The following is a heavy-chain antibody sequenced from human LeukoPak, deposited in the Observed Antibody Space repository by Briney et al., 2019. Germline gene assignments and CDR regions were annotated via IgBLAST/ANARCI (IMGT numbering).Heavy chain of an antibody. CDR3: AGAPLRFLGYYYYGMDV. V-gene: IGHV4-59*01. Sequence: PSETLSLTCTVSGGSISSCYWSWIRQPPGKGLERIGYIYYSGSTNYNPSLKSRVTISVDTSKNQFSLKLSSVTAADTAVYYCAGAPLRFLGYYYYGMDVWGQGTTVTVS. D-gene: IGHD3-3*01. CDR2: IYYSGST. J-gene: IGHJ6*01. CDR1: GGSISSCY.